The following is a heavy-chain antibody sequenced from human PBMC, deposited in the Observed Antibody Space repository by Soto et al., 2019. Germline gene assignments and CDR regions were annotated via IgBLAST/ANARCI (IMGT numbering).Heavy chain of an antibody. Sequence: QITLKESGPTLVKPTQTLTLTCTFSGFSLSTSGVGVGWIRQPPGKALEWLALIYWDDDKRYSPSLKSRLTITKDTSKNQVVLTMTNMDPVDTATYYCAHSHTAMAGDYYYYGMDVWGQGTTVTVSS. V-gene: IGHV2-5*02. D-gene: IGHD5-18*01. J-gene: IGHJ6*02. CDR1: GFSLSTSGVG. CDR3: AHSHTAMAGDYYYYGMDV. CDR2: IYWDDDK.